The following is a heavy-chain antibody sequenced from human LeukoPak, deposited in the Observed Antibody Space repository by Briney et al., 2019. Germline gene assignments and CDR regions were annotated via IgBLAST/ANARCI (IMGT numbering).Heavy chain of an antibody. CDR2: INWNGGST. Sequence: GGSLRLPCAASGFTFDDYGMSWVRRAPGKGLEWVSGINWNGGSTGYADSVKGRFTISRDNAKNSPYLQMNSLRAEDTAVYYCARDPVTGYYGSGPNWFDPWGQGTLVTVSS. CDR3: ARDPVTGYYGSGPNWFDP. CDR1: GFTFDDYG. J-gene: IGHJ5*02. D-gene: IGHD3-10*01. V-gene: IGHV3-20*04.